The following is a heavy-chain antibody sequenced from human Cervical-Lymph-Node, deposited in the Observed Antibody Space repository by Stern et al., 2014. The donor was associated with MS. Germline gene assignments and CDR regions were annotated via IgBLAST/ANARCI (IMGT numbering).Heavy chain of an antibody. CDR3: ARGLLGSENAFDI. CDR2: IIAYIGNT. J-gene: IGHJ3*02. CDR1: GYTFTSYG. Sequence: VQLVEYEAEVKKPGASVKVSCKASGYTFTSYGISWVRQAPGQGLEWMGLIIAYIGNTNYAQKLHGRVTMTTDTSTSTAYMELRSLRSDDTAVYYCARGLLGSENAFDIWGQGTMVTVSS. V-gene: IGHV1-18*01. D-gene: IGHD2-15*01.